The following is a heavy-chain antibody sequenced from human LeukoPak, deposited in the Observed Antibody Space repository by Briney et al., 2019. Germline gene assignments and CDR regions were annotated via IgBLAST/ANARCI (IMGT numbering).Heavy chain of an antibody. Sequence: TETLSLTCAVTGASISSHYWSWIRQPPGKGLEWIGYTSGSISDNPSLKSRVAVSVDPSQNQVSLSLTSVTAADTAVYYCARVLAIFGLDTTDFYMDVWGKGTTVTVSS. J-gene: IGHJ6*03. CDR1: GASISSHY. D-gene: IGHD3/OR15-3a*01. V-gene: IGHV4-59*11. CDR2: TSGSI. CDR3: ARVLAIFGLDTTDFYMDV.